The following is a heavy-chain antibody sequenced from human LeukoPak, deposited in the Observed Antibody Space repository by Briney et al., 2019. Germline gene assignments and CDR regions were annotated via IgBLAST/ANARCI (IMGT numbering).Heavy chain of an antibody. CDR2: IYYSGST. CDR1: GGSISSYY. D-gene: IGHD1-1*01. Sequence: PSETLSLTCTVSGGSISSYYWSWIRQPPGKGLEWIGYIYYSGSTNYNPSLKSRVTISVGTSKNQFSLNLSSVTAADTAVYYCARGGTPDHGFDLWGQGTMVTVSS. V-gene: IGHV4-59*01. CDR3: ARGGTPDHGFDL. J-gene: IGHJ3*01.